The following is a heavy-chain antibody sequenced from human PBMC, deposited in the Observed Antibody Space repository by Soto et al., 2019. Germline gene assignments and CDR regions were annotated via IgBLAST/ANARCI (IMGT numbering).Heavy chain of an antibody. J-gene: IGHJ4*02. CDR1: GFNFGDYT. V-gene: IGHV3-23*01. D-gene: IGHD6-19*01. CDR2: ISGGGGNS. Sequence: QLLESGGGLVQPGGSRRLSCAASGFNFGDYTMTWVRQAPGKGLVWISTISGGGGNSYYADVVKGRFTITRDNSKNTLYLQMNSLKGEDTGLYYCAKETFGVGWTLDFWGQGTLVTVSS. CDR3: AKETFGVGWTLDF.